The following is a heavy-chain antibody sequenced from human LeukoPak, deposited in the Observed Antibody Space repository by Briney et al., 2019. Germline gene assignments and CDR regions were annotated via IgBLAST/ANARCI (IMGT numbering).Heavy chain of an antibody. V-gene: IGHV4-39*01. D-gene: IGHD1-26*01. CDR2: IYYSGST. CDR1: GGSISSSSYY. J-gene: IGHJ3*02. CDR3: ARHLSVVGATDDAFDI. Sequence: SETLSLTCTVSGGSISSSSYYWGWIRQPPGKGLEWIGSIYYSGSTYYNPSLKSRVTISVDTSKNQFSLKLSSVTAADAAVYYCARHLSVVGATDDAFDIWGQGTMVTVSS.